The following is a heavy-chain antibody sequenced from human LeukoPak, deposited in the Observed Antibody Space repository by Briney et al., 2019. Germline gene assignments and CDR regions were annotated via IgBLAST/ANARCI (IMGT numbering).Heavy chain of an antibody. CDR1: GYTFTSYG. Sequence: ASVKVSCKASGYTFTSYGISWVRQAPGQGLGWMGWISAYNGNTNYAQKLQGRVTMTTDTSTSTAYMELRSLRSDDTAVYYCARTPIKCSSSSSYFQHWGQGTLVTVSS. V-gene: IGHV1-18*01. D-gene: IGHD6-6*01. CDR2: ISAYNGNT. J-gene: IGHJ1*01. CDR3: ARTPIKCSSSSSYFQH.